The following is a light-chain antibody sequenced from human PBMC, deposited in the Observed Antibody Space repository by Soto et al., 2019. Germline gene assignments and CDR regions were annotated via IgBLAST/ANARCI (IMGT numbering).Light chain of an antibody. Sequence: QSVLTQPPSASGTPGQRVTISCSGASSNIGSNAVNWYQQLPGAAPQLLIYTNNQRPSGVPDRFSGSKSGTSASLAITGLQSEDEATYHCAAWDDSLNALVFGGGTKVTV. V-gene: IGLV1-44*01. CDR3: AAWDDSLNALV. CDR2: TNN. CDR1: SSNIGSNA. J-gene: IGLJ3*02.